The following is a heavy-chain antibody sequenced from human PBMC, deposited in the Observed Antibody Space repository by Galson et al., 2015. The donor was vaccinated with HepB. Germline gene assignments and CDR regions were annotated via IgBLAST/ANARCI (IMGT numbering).Heavy chain of an antibody. J-gene: IGHJ5*02. D-gene: IGHD3-3*01. CDR2: IYPTSVST. Sequence: SVKVSCKASGYTLTNHYLHWVRQAPGQGLEWMGIIYPTSVSTTYAEKFQGRITMTRDTPTSTMYMELSSLRSEDTAVYYCARAGRTDYDFWTGSNGFDPWGQGTLVTVSS. V-gene: IGHV1-46*03. CDR1: GYTLTNHY. CDR3: ARAGRTDYDFWTGSNGFDP.